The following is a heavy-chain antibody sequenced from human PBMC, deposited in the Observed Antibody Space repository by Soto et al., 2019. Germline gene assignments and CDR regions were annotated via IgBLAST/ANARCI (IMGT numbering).Heavy chain of an antibody. J-gene: IGHJ3*02. Sequence: QVQLVQSGAEVKKPGSSVKVSCKASGGTFSNFAINWLRQAPGQGLEWMGGVIPIFHTPLYAQRFQGRVTIAADTSTRPVYMELSRLRSEDTAVYYCASPDRVNFAFDIWGQGTMVTVSS. CDR1: GGTFSNFA. CDR2: VIPIFHTP. D-gene: IGHD3-10*01. V-gene: IGHV1-69*06. CDR3: ASPDRVNFAFDI.